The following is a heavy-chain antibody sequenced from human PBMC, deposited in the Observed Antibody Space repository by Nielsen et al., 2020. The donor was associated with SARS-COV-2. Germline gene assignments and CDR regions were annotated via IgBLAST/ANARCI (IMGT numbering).Heavy chain of an antibody. D-gene: IGHD1-14*01. V-gene: IGHV3-30*04. CDR2: ISYDGTE. CDR1: GFTFSSHA. Sequence: GGSLRLSCATSGFTFSSHALHWVRQAPGKGLQWMAIISYDGTEHYADSVKGRFTISRDNAKNTLYLQMNSLTVEDTAVYYCASLTTSWGQGTLVTVSS. CDR3: ASLTTS. J-gene: IGHJ4*02.